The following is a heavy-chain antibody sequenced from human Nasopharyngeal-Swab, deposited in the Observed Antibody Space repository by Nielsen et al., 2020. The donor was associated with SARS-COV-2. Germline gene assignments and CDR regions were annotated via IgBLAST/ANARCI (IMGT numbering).Heavy chain of an antibody. Sequence: GESLKISCAASGFTFSSYAMSWVRQAPGKGLEWVSAISGSGGSTYYADSVKGRFTISRDNSKNTLYLQMNSLSAEDTAVYYCASATVSSGWSNDAFDIWGQGTMVTVSS. D-gene: IGHD6-19*01. CDR2: ISGSGGST. V-gene: IGHV3-23*01. J-gene: IGHJ3*02. CDR1: GFTFSSYA. CDR3: ASATVSSGWSNDAFDI.